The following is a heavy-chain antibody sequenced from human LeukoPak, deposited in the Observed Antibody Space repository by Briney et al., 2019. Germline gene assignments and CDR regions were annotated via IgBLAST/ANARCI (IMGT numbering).Heavy chain of an antibody. CDR3: ARGDIYWDY. J-gene: IGHJ4*02. Sequence: GASVKVSCKASGYTFTAYYVHWVRLAPGQGPEWMGWIHPNSGGADYAPNFQGRVTMTRDTSLTTAFMELSSLRSDDTAMYYCARGDIYWDYWGQGTQVTVSS. CDR2: IHPNSGGA. D-gene: IGHD2-15*01. V-gene: IGHV1-2*02. CDR1: GYTFTAYY.